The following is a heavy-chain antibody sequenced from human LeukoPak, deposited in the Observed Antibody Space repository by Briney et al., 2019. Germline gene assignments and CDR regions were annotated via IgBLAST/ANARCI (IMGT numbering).Heavy chain of an antibody. CDR1: GFTFSSYA. CDR3: ARDPVVVVVAATHHYHYYGMDV. J-gene: IGHJ6*02. CDR2: ISYDGSNK. Sequence: PGGSLRLSCAASGFTFSSYAMSWVRQAPGKGLEWVAVISYDGSNKYYADSVKGRFTISRDNSKNTLYLQMNSLRAEDTAVYYCARDPVVVVVAATHHYHYYGMDVWGQGTTVTVSS. D-gene: IGHD2-15*01. V-gene: IGHV3-30-3*01.